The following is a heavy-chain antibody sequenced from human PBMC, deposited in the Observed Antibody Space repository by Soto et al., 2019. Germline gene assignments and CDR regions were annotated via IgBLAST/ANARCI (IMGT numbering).Heavy chain of an antibody. J-gene: IGHJ3*02. CDR3: AKVGGSYWGGAFDI. D-gene: IGHD1-26*01. CDR1: GFTFSTYA. Sequence: QVQLVESGGGVVQPGRSLRLSCAASGFTFSTYAMYWVRQAPGKGLEWVAVISYDGSNKYYADYVKGRFTISRDNSKNTLYLQMNSLRAEDTAVYYCAKVGGSYWGGAFDIWGQGTMVTVSS. CDR2: ISYDGSNK. V-gene: IGHV3-30*04.